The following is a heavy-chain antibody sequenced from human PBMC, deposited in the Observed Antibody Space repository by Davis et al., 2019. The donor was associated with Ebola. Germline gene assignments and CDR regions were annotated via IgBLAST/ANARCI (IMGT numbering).Heavy chain of an antibody. D-gene: IGHD6-6*01. CDR3: ARSSSLRLPAY. Sequence: MPSETLSLTCAVYGGSFSGYYWSWIRQPPGKGLEWIGEINHSGSANYNPSLKSRVTISVDTSKNQFSLKLTSVTAADTAVYYCARSSSLRLPAYWGQGTRGTV. CDR1: GGSFSGYY. J-gene: IGHJ4*01. V-gene: IGHV4-34*01. CDR2: INHSGSA.